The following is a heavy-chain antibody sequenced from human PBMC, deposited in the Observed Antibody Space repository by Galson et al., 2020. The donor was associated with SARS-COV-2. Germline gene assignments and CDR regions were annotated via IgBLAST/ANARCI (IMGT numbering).Heavy chain of an antibody. J-gene: IGHJ4*02. V-gene: IGHV3-30*18. CDR3: AKGLRSGYFANYLDY. CDR2: LSYAGSNK. D-gene: IGHD3-22*01. Sequence: GGSPKISCAPSGLTISSYGMLWVRPAPGQGLELVAVLSYAGSNKFYADSVEGRFTVSRDNTKNTMYLQMNSLRAEDTAVYYSAKGLRSGYFANYLDYWGQGTLVTVSS. CDR1: GLTISSYG.